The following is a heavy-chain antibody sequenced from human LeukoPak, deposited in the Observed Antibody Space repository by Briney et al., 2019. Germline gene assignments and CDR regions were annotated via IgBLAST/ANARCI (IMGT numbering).Heavy chain of an antibody. CDR1: GFTVSSNY. Sequence: GGSLRLSCAASGFTVSSNYMSWVRQARGKGLEWVSVIYSGGSTYYADSVKGRFTISRDNSKNTLYLQMNSLRAEDTAVYYCARVMRGSGSCSYWGEGTLVTVSS. J-gene: IGHJ4*02. D-gene: IGHD3-10*01. CDR3: ARVMRGSGSCSY. V-gene: IGHV3-53*01. CDR2: IYSGGST.